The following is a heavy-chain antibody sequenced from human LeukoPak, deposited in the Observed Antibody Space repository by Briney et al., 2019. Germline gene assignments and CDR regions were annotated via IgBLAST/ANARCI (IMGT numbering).Heavy chain of an antibody. J-gene: IGHJ4*02. Sequence: GGSLRLSCAASGFTFDDYAMHWVRHAPGKGLEWVSGISWNSGSIGYADSVKGRFTISRDNAKNSLYLQMNSLRAEDTALYYCAKDTGYYYDSSNYLGYWGQGTLVTVSS. CDR2: ISWNSGSI. CDR3: AKDTGYYYDSSNYLGY. CDR1: GFTFDDYA. V-gene: IGHV3-9*01. D-gene: IGHD3-22*01.